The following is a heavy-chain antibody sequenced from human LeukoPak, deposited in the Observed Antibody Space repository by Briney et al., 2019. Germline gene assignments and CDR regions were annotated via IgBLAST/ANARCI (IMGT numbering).Heavy chain of an antibody. D-gene: IGHD1-26*01. V-gene: IGHV4-4*02. Sequence: SETLSLTCAVSGVSISSTNWWSWVRQPPGQGLEWIEEISLAGRTNYNPSLNGRVTMSLDESSNQLSLNLTSVTAADTAIYYCSRESGAFCPFGYWGQGTLVIVPS. J-gene: IGHJ4*02. CDR2: ISLAGRT. CDR3: SRESGAFCPFGY. CDR1: GVSISSTNW.